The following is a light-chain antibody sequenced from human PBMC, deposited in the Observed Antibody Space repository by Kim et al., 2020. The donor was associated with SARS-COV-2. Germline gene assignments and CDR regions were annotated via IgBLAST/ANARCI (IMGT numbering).Light chain of an antibody. CDR3: QQGNM. V-gene: IGKV1-5*03. Sequence: STLSAAVGDRVTITCRASQSISDRLAWYQQKPGKAPNLLIYKASSLQNGVPSRFSGSGSGTDFTLTISSLQPDDVATYYCQQGNMFGQGTKVDIK. CDR2: KAS. CDR1: QSISDR. J-gene: IGKJ1*01.